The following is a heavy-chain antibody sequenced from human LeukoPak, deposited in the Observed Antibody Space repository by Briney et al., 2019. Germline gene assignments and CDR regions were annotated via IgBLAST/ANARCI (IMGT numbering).Heavy chain of an antibody. CDR1: GGSISSYY. V-gene: IGHV4-59*01. CDR2: IYYSGST. J-gene: IGHJ4*02. Sequence: PSETLSLTCTVSGGSISSYYWSWIRQPPGKGLEWTGYIYYSGSTNYNPSLKSRVTISVDTSKNQFSLKLSSVTAADTAVYYCARVGTYGSGSYLSRLDYWGQGTLVTVSS. D-gene: IGHD3-10*01. CDR3: ARVGTYGSGSYLSRLDY.